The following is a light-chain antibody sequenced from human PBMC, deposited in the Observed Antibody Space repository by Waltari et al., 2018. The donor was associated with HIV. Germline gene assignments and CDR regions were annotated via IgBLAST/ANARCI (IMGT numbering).Light chain of an antibody. CDR3: MQALQTPM. CDR1: QSLLHSNGYNY. Sequence: DIVMTQSPLSLPVTPGEPASISCRSSQSLLHSNGYNYLDWYLQKPGQSPQLLIYLGSYRASGVPDRFSGSGSGTDFTLKISRVEAEDVGVYYCMQALQTPMFGQGTKVEIK. J-gene: IGKJ1*01. CDR2: LGS. V-gene: IGKV2-28*01.